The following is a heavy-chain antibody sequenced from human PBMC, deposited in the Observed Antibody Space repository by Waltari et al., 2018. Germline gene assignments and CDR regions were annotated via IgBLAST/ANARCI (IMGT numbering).Heavy chain of an antibody. V-gene: IGHV4-59*11. CDR2: IYYSGST. CDR1: GGSISSHY. CDR3: ARDRRPFDP. J-gene: IGHJ5*02. D-gene: IGHD6-6*01. Sequence: QVQLQESGPGLVKPSETLSLTCTVSGGSISSHYWSWIRQPPGKGLEWIGYIYYSGSTNYTPPLKSRVTISVDTSKNQFSLKLSSVTAADTAVYYCARDRRPFDPWGQGTLVTVSS.